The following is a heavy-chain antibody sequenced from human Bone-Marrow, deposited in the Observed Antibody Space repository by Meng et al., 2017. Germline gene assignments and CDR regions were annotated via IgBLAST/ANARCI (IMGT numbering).Heavy chain of an antibody. CDR3: ARAYSSSWYFGAPFDP. D-gene: IGHD6-13*01. CDR2: ISYDGNNK. CDR1: GFTFSNYA. V-gene: IGHV3-30*01. J-gene: IGHJ5*02. Sequence: GGSLRLSCAASGFTFSNYAMHWVRQAPGKGLEWVAVISYDGNNKYYADSVKGRFTISRDNSKNTLYLQMNSLRAEDTAVYYCARAYSSSWYFGAPFDPWGQGTLVTVSS.